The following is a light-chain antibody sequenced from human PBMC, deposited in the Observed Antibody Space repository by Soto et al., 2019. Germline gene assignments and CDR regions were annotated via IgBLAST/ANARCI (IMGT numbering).Light chain of an antibody. CDR1: QSVSNY. V-gene: IGKV3-11*01. Sequence: DIVLTQSPGTLSLSPGDRATLSCRASQSVSNYVAWYQQRPGQAPRLLIYDASNRATGIPARFSGSGSGTDFNLTISSLEPEDFAVYYCQQRSHGLTFGGGTKVEIK. CDR3: QQRSHGLT. CDR2: DAS. J-gene: IGKJ4*01.